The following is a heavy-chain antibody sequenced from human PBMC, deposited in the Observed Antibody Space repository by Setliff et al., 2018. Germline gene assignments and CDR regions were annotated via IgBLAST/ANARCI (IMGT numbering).Heavy chain of an antibody. Sequence: GESLRLSCTASGFTFGDYAMSWVRQAPGKGLEWVGFIRSKAYGGTTEYAASVKGRFTISRDDSKSIAYLQMNSLKTEDTAVYYCTRDQGVGFWSGYYYYYYMDVWGKGTTVTVSS. V-gene: IGHV3-49*04. J-gene: IGHJ6*03. CDR1: GFTFGDYA. D-gene: IGHD3-3*01. CDR2: IRSKAYGGTT. CDR3: TRDQGVGFWSGYYYYYYMDV.